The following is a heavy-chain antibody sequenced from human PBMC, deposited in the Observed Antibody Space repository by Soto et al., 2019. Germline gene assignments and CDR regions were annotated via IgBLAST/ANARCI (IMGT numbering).Heavy chain of an antibody. CDR1: GGSISSYY. V-gene: IGHV4-59*01. D-gene: IGHD6-13*01. CDR2: IYYSGST. J-gene: IGHJ6*02. CDR3: ARDLSGDSSRYYYGMDV. Sequence: SETLSLTCTVSGGSISSYYWSWIRQPPGKGLEWIGYIYYSGSTNYNPSLKSRVTISVDTSKNQFSLKLSSVTAADTAVYYCARDLSGDSSRYYYGMDVWGQGTTVTVSS.